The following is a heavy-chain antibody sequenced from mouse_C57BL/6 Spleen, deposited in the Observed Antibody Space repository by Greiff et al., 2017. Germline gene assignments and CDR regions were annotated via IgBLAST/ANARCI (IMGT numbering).Heavy chain of an antibody. CDR2: ISDGGSYT. Sequence: EVMLVESGGGLVKPGGSLKLSCAASGFTFSSSAMSWVRQTPGKRLEWVATISDGGSYTYYPDNVKGRVTISRDNAKNNLYLQMSHLKSEYTARYYCARDSCDCPPWFAYWGQGTLVTVSA. J-gene: IGHJ3*01. CDR3: ARDSCDCPPWFAY. D-gene: IGHD2-4*01. V-gene: IGHV5-4*03. CDR1: GFTFSSSA.